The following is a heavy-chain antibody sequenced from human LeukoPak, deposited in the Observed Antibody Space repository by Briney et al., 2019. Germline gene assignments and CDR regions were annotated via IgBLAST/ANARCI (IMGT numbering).Heavy chain of an antibody. V-gene: IGHV3-7*01. CDR2: IKPDGSQK. D-gene: IGHD7-27*01. CDR3: ARDVGT. Sequence: GGSLRLSCVASGFTFNNYWMDWVRQAPGKGLEWVASIKPDGSQKDYVDSVKGRFTISRDSSKNTLYLQMNSLRAEDTAVYYCARDVGTWGQGTLVTVSS. J-gene: IGHJ5*02. CDR1: GFTFNNYW.